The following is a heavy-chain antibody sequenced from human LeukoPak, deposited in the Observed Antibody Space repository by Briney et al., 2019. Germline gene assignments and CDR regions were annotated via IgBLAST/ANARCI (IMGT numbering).Heavy chain of an antibody. CDR1: GGSLNSDY. Sequence: SETLSLTCSVSGGSLNSDYWNWIRQPPGKGVEWIGYIYHSGSTNYNPSLKSRVNISIDKSKKHFSVKLISVTAADTAIYYCARVGGMTTINNAAFDIWGQGTMVTVSS. CDR2: IYHSGST. D-gene: IGHD5-24*01. J-gene: IGHJ3*02. V-gene: IGHV4-59*01. CDR3: ARVGGMTTINNAAFDI.